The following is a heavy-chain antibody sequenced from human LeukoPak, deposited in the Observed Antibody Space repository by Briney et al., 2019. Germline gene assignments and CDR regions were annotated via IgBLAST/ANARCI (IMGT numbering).Heavy chain of an antibody. V-gene: IGHV4-4*07. CDR3: TRGAVVSTPHVVFYI. J-gene: IGHJ3*02. CDR1: GASISNYY. D-gene: IGHD2-15*01. CDR2: IYTSGRT. Sequence: SETLSLTCTVSGASISNYYWNWIRQSAGKGLELIGRIYTSGRTNYNPSLKSRVTMSVDTSKNQFSLKLSSVTAADTAVYYCTRGAVVSTPHVVFYIWGKGKRDPFS.